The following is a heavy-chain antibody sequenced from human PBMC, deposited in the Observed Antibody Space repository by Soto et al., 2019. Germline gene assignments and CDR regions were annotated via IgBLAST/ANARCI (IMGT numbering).Heavy chain of an antibody. Sequence: ASVKVSCKASGYTFTSYDINWVRQATGQGLEWMGWMNPNSGNTGYAQKFQGRVTKTRNTSISTAYMELSSLRSEDTAVYYCARARAVAGTRAVGYWGQGTLVTVSS. CDR2: MNPNSGNT. D-gene: IGHD6-19*01. J-gene: IGHJ4*02. V-gene: IGHV1-8*01. CDR3: ARARAVAGTRAVGY. CDR1: GYTFTSYD.